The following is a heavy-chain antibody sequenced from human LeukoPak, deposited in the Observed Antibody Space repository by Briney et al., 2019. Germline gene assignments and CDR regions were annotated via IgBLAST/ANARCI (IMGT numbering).Heavy chain of an antibody. CDR3: AGVPLVCSSTSCYYYYYGMDV. J-gene: IGHJ6*02. CDR1: GFTFSSYW. D-gene: IGHD2-2*01. CDR2: INSDGSST. V-gene: IGHV3-74*01. Sequence: GGSLRLSCAASGFTFSSYWMHWVRQAPGKGLVWVSRINSDGSSTSYADSVKGRFTISRDNAKNTLYLQMNSLRAEDTAVYYCAGVPLVCSSTSCYYYYYGMDVWGQGTTVTVSS.